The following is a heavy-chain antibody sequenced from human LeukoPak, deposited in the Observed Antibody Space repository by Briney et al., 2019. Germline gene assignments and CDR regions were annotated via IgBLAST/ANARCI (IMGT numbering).Heavy chain of an antibody. CDR1: GYTFTSYG. J-gene: IGHJ6*02. CDR3: ARDMYPRINFYYYSYGMDV. CDR2: ISAYNGNT. V-gene: IGHV1-18*01. Sequence: ASVKVSCKASGYTFTSYGISWVRQAPGQGLEWMGWISAYNGNTNYAQKLQGRVTMTTDTSTSTAYMELRSLRSDDTAVYYCARDMYPRINFYYYSYGMDVWGQGPTVTVSS. D-gene: IGHD2/OR15-2a*01.